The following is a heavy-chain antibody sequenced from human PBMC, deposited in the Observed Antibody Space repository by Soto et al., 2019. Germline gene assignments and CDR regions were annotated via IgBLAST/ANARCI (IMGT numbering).Heavy chain of an antibody. Sequence: GGSLRLSCAASGFTFSSYAMSWVRQAPGKGLEWVSAISGSGGSTYYADSVKGRFTISRDNSKNTLYLQMNSLRAEDTAVYYCAKSVCSGGSCYESDYWGQETLVTVSS. CDR1: GFTFSSYA. D-gene: IGHD2-15*01. CDR2: ISGSGGST. J-gene: IGHJ4*02. CDR3: AKSVCSGGSCYESDY. V-gene: IGHV3-23*01.